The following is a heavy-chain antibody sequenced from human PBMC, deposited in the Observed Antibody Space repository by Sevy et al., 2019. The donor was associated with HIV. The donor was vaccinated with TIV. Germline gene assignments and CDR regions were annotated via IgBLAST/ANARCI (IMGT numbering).Heavy chain of an antibody. J-gene: IGHJ4*02. CDR3: ARGVRDFWSGYPDY. Sequence: GGSLRLSCAASGFTFSSYIMNWVRQAPGKGLEWFSSISSSSSYIYYADSVKGRFTISRDNAKNSLYLQMNSLRVEDTAVYYCARGVRDFWSGYPDYWGQGTLVTVSS. CDR2: ISSSSSYI. D-gene: IGHD3-3*01. V-gene: IGHV3-21*01. CDR1: GFTFSSYI.